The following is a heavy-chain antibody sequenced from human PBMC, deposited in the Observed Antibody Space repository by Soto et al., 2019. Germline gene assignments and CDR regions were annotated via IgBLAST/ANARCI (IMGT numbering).Heavy chain of an antibody. CDR1: GFSFSDHV. V-gene: IGHV3-33*01. J-gene: IGHJ4*02. CDR2: MWYHGRDK. Sequence: QVRLVESGGGVVQPGRSLRLSCAASGFSFSDHVMHWVRQSPGEGLEWVAVMWYHGRDKFYAESVKGRFTITRDNSKNTLYLQMNSLRAEDTAVYYCARDAGGQSGNFIFDSWGQGALVTVSS. D-gene: IGHD1-26*01. CDR3: ARDAGGQSGNFIFDS.